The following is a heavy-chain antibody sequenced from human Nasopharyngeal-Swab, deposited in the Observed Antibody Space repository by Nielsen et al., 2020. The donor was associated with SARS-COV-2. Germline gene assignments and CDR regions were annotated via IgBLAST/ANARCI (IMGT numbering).Heavy chain of an antibody. D-gene: IGHD3-10*01. CDR2: IIPIFGTA. CDR3: AREIGAYGSGSYYYYGMDV. V-gene: IGHV1-69*13. J-gene: IGHJ6*02. CDR1: GGTFSSYA. Sequence: SVKVSCKASGGTFSSYAISWVRQAPGQGLEWMGGIIPIFGTANYAQKFQGRVTITADESTSTAYMELSSLRSEDTAVYYCAREIGAYGSGSYYYYGMDVWGQGTTVTVSS.